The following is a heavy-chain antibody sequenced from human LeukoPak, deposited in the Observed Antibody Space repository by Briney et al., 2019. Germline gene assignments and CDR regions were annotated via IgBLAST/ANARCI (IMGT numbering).Heavy chain of an antibody. D-gene: IGHD5-18*01. CDR3: ARGRYSFGY. V-gene: IGHV4-34*01. CDR1: GFTFSYAW. CDR2: INHSGST. Sequence: GSLRLSCAVSGFTFSYAWMSWVRQAPGKGLEWIGEINHSGSTNYNPSLKSRVTISVDTSKNQFSLNLSSVTAADTAVYFCARGRYSFGYWGQGTLVTVSS. J-gene: IGHJ4*02.